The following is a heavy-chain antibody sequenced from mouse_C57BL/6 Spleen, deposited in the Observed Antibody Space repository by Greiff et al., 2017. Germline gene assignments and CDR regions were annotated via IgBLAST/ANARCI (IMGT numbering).Heavy chain of an antibody. J-gene: IGHJ1*03. V-gene: IGHV3-6*01. CDR3: AREELRRRYFDV. Sequence: VQLQQSGPGLVKPSQSLSLTCSVTGYSITSGYYWNWIRQFPGNKLEWMGYISYDGSNNYNPSLKNRISITRDTSKNQFFLKLNSVTTEDTATYYCAREELRRRYFDVWGTGTTVTVSS. CDR2: ISYDGSN. D-gene: IGHD1-2*01. CDR1: GYSITSGYY.